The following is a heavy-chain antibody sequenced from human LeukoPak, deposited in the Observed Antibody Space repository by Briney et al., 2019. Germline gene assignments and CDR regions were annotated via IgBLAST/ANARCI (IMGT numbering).Heavy chain of an antibody. CDR3: TTLTVASNFDY. CDR2: ISSSGTTT. J-gene: IGHJ4*02. D-gene: IGHD6-19*01. V-gene: IGHV3-48*03. Sequence: GSLRLSCAASGFSFSVYEMHWVRQAPGKGLEWISDISSSGTTTYYADSVEGRFTISRDNTKNSLYLQMNSLRAEDTAVYHCTTLTVASNFDYWGQGTLVTVSS. CDR1: GFSFSVYE.